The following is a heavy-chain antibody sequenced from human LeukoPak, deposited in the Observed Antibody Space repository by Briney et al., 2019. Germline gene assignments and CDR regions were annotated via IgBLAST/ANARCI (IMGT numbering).Heavy chain of an antibody. Sequence: RGGSLRLSCAASGFTLSSYGMHWVRQAPGKGLEWVALIWYDGSNKYYADSVKGRFTISRDNSKNTLYQQMNGLRAEDTAVYYCARGLLYFDSLEYWGQGTLVTVSS. CDR2: IWYDGSNK. J-gene: IGHJ4*02. V-gene: IGHV3-33*01. CDR3: ARGLLYFDSLEY. D-gene: IGHD3-9*01. CDR1: GFTLSSYG.